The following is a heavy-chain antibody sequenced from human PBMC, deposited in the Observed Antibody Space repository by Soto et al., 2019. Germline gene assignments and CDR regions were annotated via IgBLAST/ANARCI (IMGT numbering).Heavy chain of an antibody. CDR1: GYTFTSYY. CDR2: INPTSST. V-gene: IGHV1-46*01. J-gene: IGHJ4*02. D-gene: IGHD2-15*01. CDR3: ARVYCSGGSCYGIDY. Sequence: QVQLVQSGAEVKKPGASVKVSCKASGYTFTSYYMHWVRQAPGQGREWMGIINPTSSTSYAQKFQGRVTMTRDTSTSTVYMELSSLRSEDTAVYYCARVYCSGGSCYGIDYWGQGTLVTVSS.